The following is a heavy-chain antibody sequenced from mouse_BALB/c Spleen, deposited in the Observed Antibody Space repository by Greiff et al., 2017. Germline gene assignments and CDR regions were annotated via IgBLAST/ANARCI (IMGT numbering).Heavy chain of an antibody. CDR1: GFNIKDTY. J-gene: IGHJ4*01. CDR2: IDPANGNT. D-gene: IGHD3-3*01. Sequence: EVQLQQSGAELVKPGASVKLSCTASGFNIKDTYMHWVKQRPEQGLEWIGRIDPANGNTKYDPKFQDKATITADTSSNTAYLQLSSLTSEDTAVYYCARRDYYAMDYWGQGTSVTVSS. V-gene: IGHV14-3*02. CDR3: ARRDYYAMDY.